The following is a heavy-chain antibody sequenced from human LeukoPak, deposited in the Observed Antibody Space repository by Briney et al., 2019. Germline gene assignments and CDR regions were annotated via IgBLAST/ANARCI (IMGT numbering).Heavy chain of an antibody. J-gene: IGHJ6*02. CDR1: GYTFTSSG. D-gene: IGHD6-19*01. V-gene: IGHV1-18*01. CDR3: ARDEQWLVPISRPFYGMDV. Sequence: GASVKVSCKASGYTFTSSGISWARQAPGQGLEWMGWINTYNGNTNYAQKLQGRVTMTTDTPTSTAYMELRSLRSDDTAVYYCARDEQWLVPISRPFYGMDVWGQGTTVTVSS. CDR2: INTYNGNT.